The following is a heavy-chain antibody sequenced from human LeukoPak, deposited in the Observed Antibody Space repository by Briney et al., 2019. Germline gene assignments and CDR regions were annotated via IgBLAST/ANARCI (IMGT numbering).Heavy chain of an antibody. Sequence: SETLSLTCSVSGGSISSYYWSWIRQPPGKGLEWIGYMLHTGSTNYNPSLKSRVTMSVDTSKNHVSLRLSSVTAADTAVYYCAKIRSGGGSFDVWGQGAMVTVSS. D-gene: IGHD4-23*01. V-gene: IGHV4-59*01. CDR2: MLHTGST. CDR1: GGSISSYY. CDR3: AKIRSGGGSFDV. J-gene: IGHJ3*01.